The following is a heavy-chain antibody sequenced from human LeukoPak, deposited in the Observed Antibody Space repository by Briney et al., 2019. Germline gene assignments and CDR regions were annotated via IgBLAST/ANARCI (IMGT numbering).Heavy chain of an antibody. CDR1: GFTFSDYW. Sequence: PGGSLRLSCAASGFTFSDYWMTWVRQAPGKGLEWVAHIKQDGSERYYGDSVKGRFTISRDNAKNLVYLQLNSLRAEDTAVYYCAKAGSVVVPAAIFDYWGQGTLVTVSS. V-gene: IGHV3-7*03. CDR2: IKQDGSER. J-gene: IGHJ4*02. CDR3: AKAGSVVVPAAIFDY. D-gene: IGHD2-2*02.